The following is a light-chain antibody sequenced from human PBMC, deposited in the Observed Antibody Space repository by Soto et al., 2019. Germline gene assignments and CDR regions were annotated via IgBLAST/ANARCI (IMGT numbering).Light chain of an antibody. CDR1: ISDVVGNEC. CDR3: TSFTSDNLYV. J-gene: IGLJ1*01. V-gene: IGLV2-14*01. CDR2: KVS. Sequence: QSPLTQPASVSGSPGQSITISCTGTISDVVGNECVSWYQQYPGKVPKLLIKKVSDRPSGVSNRFSGSKSGNTASLSISGLLAEDEADYFCTSFTSDNLYVFGTGTKVTVL.